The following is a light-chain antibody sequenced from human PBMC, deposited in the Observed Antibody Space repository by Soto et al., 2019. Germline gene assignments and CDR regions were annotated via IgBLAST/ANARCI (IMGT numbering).Light chain of an antibody. J-gene: IGKJ5*01. CDR2: DAS. CDR3: QQYYNWPIT. CDR1: QSVSNY. V-gene: IGKV3-11*01. Sequence: ENVLTQSPSTLSLSNGERATLSCRASQSVSNYVAWYQQKPGQAPRLLIYDASNRATGIPARFSGSGSGTDFTLAISSLQSEDFAVYYCQQYYNWPITFGQGTRLEI.